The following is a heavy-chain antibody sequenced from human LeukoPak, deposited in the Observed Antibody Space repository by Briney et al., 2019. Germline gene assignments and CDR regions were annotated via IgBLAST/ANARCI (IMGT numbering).Heavy chain of an antibody. Sequence: SETLSLTCTVSGGSISSYYWSWIRQPAGKGLEWIGRIYTTGSTNYNPSLKSRVTMSVDTSKNQFSLKLSSVTAADTAVYYCARINWSGYYYYYYMDVWGKGTTVTVSS. D-gene: IGHD1-1*01. CDR1: GGSISSYY. V-gene: IGHV4-4*07. CDR2: IYTTGST. J-gene: IGHJ6*03. CDR3: ARINWSGYYYYYYMDV.